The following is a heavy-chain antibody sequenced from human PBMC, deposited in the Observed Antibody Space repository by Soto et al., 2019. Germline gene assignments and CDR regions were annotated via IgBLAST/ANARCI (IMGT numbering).Heavy chain of an antibody. CDR2: ISSGGGNI. Sequence: EVQLVESGGVLVQPGGSLRLSCAASGFTFSSYEMNWVRQAPGKGLEWVSYISSGGGNIYYADSVKGRFTISRDNAKNSRDLQMNSLRAEDTAVYYCARDRWVRYSGDDWHFDYWGQGTLVTVSS. CDR1: GFTFSSYE. J-gene: IGHJ4*02. D-gene: IGHD5-12*01. V-gene: IGHV3-48*03. CDR3: ARDRWVRYSGDDWHFDY.